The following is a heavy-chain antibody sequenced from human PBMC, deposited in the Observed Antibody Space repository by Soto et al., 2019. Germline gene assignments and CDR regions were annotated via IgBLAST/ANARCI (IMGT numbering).Heavy chain of an antibody. Sequence: SETLSLTCSVSGGSISSIVYYWGWIRQPPGKGLEWIGTIYYTGSTYHNPSLKSRVTISVDTSKNQFSLKLSSVTAADTAVYYCSRFPTYGDYGRGYFDNWGRGTLVTVSS. CDR1: GGSISSIVYY. CDR3: SRFPTYGDYGRGYFDN. J-gene: IGHJ4*02. CDR2: IYYTGST. D-gene: IGHD4-17*01. V-gene: IGHV4-39*01.